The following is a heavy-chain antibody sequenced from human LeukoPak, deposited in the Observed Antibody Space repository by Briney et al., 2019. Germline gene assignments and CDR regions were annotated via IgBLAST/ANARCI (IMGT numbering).Heavy chain of an antibody. V-gene: IGHV3-30*04. CDR3: AKHRSWSFIRVYYYYYMDV. CDR2: ISYDGSNK. CDR1: GFTFSSYA. J-gene: IGHJ6*03. Sequence: GGSLRLSCAASGFTFSSYAMHWVRQAPGKGLEWVAVISYDGSNKYYADSVKGRFTISRDNSKNTLYLQMNSLRAEDTAVYYCAKHRSWSFIRVYYYYYMDVWGKGTTVTISS. D-gene: IGHD6-13*01.